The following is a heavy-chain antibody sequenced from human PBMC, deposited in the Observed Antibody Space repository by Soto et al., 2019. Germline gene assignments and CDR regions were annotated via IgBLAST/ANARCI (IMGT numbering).Heavy chain of an antibody. Sequence: QVQLVQSGAEVKKPGASVKVSCKASGYTFTSYDLNWVRQATGQGLEWMGWMNPHSGNTGYAQKFQVRVTMTRNTYISTAYMELSSLRSEDTDVYYCAVGGRISGVYWGQGTLVTVSS. D-gene: IGHD1-26*01. V-gene: IGHV1-8*01. CDR2: MNPHSGNT. J-gene: IGHJ4*02. CDR3: AVGGRISGVY. CDR1: GYTFTSYD.